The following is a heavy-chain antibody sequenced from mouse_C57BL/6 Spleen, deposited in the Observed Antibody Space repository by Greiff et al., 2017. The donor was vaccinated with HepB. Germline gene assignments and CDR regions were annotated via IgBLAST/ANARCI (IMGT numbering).Heavy chain of an antibody. J-gene: IGHJ4*01. CDR3: ARGDYYGLYAMDY. V-gene: IGHV1-64*01. CDR2: IYPNSGST. D-gene: IGHD1-1*01. CDR1: GYTFTSYW. Sequence: VQLQQPGAELVKPGASVKLSCKASGYTFTSYWMHWVKQRPGQGLEWIGMIYPNSGSTNYNEKFKSKATLTVDKSSSTAYMQLSSLTSEDSAVYYCARGDYYGLYAMDYWGQGTSVTVSS.